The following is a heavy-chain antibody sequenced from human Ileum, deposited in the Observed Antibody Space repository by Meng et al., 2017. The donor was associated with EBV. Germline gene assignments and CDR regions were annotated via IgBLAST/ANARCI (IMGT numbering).Heavy chain of an antibody. J-gene: IGHJ4*02. V-gene: IGHV4-30-4*01. CDR1: GVTISSCVYA. D-gene: IGHD1-26*01. CDR2: SGGT. Sequence: QVRVQGSGPGLVTPSPTLSLPFAGSGVTISSCVYAWHVTGRAPGKGLECIGSSGGTHYNPSLKSRLTISVDTSKNQFSLKLDSATAADTAVYYCAISAVGGSGQGYWGQGTLVTVSS. CDR3: AISAVGGSGQGY.